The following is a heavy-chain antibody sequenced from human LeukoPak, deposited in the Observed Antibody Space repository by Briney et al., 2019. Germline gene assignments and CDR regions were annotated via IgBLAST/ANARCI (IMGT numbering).Heavy chain of an antibody. J-gene: IGHJ4*02. V-gene: IGHV3-23*01. CDR1: GFTFSSYA. CDR2: ISGSGGST. Sequence: QPGGSLRLSCAASGFTFSSYAMSWVRQAPGKGLEWVSAISGSGGSTYYADSVKSRFTISRDNSKNTLYLQMNSLRAEDTAVYYCAMMEYYYDSSGYLDYWGQGTLVTVSS. D-gene: IGHD3-22*01. CDR3: AMMEYYYDSSGYLDY.